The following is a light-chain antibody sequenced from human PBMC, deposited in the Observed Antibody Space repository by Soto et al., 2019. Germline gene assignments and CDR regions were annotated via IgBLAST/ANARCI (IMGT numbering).Light chain of an antibody. V-gene: IGLV2-14*01. Sequence: QSVLTQPNSVSGSPGQSITISCTATSSDVGSYNFVSWFQQHPGKAPKLIIYEVTNRTSGVSYRFSGSKSGNTASLTISGLQAEDEADYYCTSFTTTNTWVFGGGTKLTVL. CDR1: SSDVGSYNF. CDR2: EVT. J-gene: IGLJ3*02. CDR3: TSFTTTNTWV.